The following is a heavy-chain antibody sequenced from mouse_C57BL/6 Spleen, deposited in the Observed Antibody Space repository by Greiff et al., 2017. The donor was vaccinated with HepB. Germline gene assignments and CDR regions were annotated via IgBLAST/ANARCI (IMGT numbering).Heavy chain of an antibody. CDR3: ARGREYYDY. D-gene: IGHD1-1*01. V-gene: IGHV1-59*01. CDR2: IDPSDSYT. J-gene: IGHJ2*01. Sequence: VQLQQPGAELVRPGTSVKLSCKASGYTFTSYWMHWVKQRPGQGLEWIGVIDPSDSYTNYKQKFKGKATLTVDTSSSPAYMQLSSLTSEDSAVYYCARGREYYDYWGQGTTLTVSS. CDR1: GYTFTSYW.